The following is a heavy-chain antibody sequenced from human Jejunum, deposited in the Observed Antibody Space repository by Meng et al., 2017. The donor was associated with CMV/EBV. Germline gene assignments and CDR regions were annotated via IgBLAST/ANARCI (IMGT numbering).Heavy chain of an antibody. CDR1: GYTFTNYG. D-gene: IGHD1-26*01. CDR2: INAYNGDT. V-gene: IGHV1-18*01. CDR3: ARVEVGITSGDY. Sequence: QGQLVQAGGEVKNPGASVKVSCKASGYTFTNYGITWVRQAPGQGLEWMGWINAYNGDTNYAQTLQGRVTMTTDTSTSTAYMELRSLRSDDTAVYYCARVEVGITSGDYWGQGTLVTVSS. J-gene: IGHJ4*02.